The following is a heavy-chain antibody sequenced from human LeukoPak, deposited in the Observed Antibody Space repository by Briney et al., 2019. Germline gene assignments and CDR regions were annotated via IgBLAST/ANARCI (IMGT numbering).Heavy chain of an antibody. CDR1: GYTLTELS. Sequence: ASVKVSCEVSGYTLTELSMHWVRQAPGKGLEWMGGFDPEDGETIYAQKFQGRVTMTEDTSTDTAYMELSSLRSEDTAVYYCATAHGSGSYYNNYWGQGTLVTVSS. J-gene: IGHJ4*02. CDR2: FDPEDGET. CDR3: ATAHGSGSYYNNY. V-gene: IGHV1-24*01. D-gene: IGHD3-10*01.